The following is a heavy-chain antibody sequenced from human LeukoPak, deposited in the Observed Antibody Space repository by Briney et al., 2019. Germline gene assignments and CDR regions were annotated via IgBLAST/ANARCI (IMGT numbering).Heavy chain of an antibody. J-gene: IGHJ4*02. D-gene: IGHD5-24*01. CDR2: ISYDGSNK. V-gene: IGHV3-30*18. Sequence: GGSLRLSCAASGFTFSSYGMHWVRQAPGKGLEWVAVISYDGSNKYYADSVKGRFTISRDNSKNTLYLEMNSLRAEDTAVYYCAKDLEMATILHYLDYWGQGTLVTVSS. CDR1: GFTFSSYG. CDR3: AKDLEMATILHYLDY.